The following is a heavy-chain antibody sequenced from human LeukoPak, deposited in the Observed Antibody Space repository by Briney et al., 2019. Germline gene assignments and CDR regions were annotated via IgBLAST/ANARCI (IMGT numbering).Heavy chain of an antibody. Sequence: PGESLQISCKGSGYSSTSYWIGWVRQMPGKGLEWMGIIYPGDSDTRYSPSFQGQVTISADKTISTAYLQWSSQKAADTARYCFARGAAQWSPLDYGGQGTRVTVSS. CDR1: GYSSTSYW. V-gene: IGHV5-51*01. J-gene: IGHJ4*02. D-gene: IGHD2-8*01. CDR2: IYPGDSDT. CDR3: ARGAAQWSPLDY.